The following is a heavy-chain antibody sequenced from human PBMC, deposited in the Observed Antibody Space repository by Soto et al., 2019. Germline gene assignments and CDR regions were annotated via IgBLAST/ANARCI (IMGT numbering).Heavy chain of an antibody. J-gene: IGHJ4*02. D-gene: IGHD3-10*01. CDR2: INPSDGST. V-gene: IGHV1-46*01. Sequence: QVQLVQSGAEVKKPGASVKVSCKPSGYTFTTYFLHWVRQAPGQGLELVGIINPSDGSTTYAQSFQVRVTMTRDTSTSTAYMELSSLRSEDTAVYYGARVPTGRGDYDYWGQCTLVTVSS. CDR1: GYTFTTYF. CDR3: ARVPTGRGDYDY.